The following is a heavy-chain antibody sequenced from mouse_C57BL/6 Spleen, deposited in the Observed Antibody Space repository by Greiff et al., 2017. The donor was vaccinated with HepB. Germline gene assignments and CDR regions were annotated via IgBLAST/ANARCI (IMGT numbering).Heavy chain of an antibody. CDR2: IYPGDGDT. CDR3: ARLGYYYGSSYGTGTGGYYFDY. Sequence: QVQLKQSGAELVKPGASVKISCKASGYAFSSYWMNWVKQRPGKGLEWIGQIYPGDGDTNYNGKFKGKATLTADKSSSTAYMQLSSLTSEDSAVYFCARLGYYYGSSYGTGTGGYYFDYWGQGTTLTVSS. D-gene: IGHD1-1*01. J-gene: IGHJ2*01. CDR1: GYAFSSYW. V-gene: IGHV1-80*01.